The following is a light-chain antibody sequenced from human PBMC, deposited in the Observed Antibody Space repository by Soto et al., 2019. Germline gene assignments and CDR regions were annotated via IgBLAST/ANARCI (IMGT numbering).Light chain of an antibody. J-gene: IGKJ1*01. CDR1: QSVSSA. CDR3: QQYKKWPRT. Sequence: ETVMTQSPATLSVSPGERATLSCLASQSVSSALAWYEQKHGLXSRXXIYDASARATGIPARFSGSGSGTDFTITISSLKSQDFEVHYCQQYKKWPRTFGPGTKVDIK. CDR2: DAS. V-gene: IGKV3-15*01.